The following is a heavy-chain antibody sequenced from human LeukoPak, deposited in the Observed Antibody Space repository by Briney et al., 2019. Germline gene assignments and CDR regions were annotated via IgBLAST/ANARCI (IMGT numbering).Heavy chain of an antibody. CDR2: ISYDGSNK. Sequence: GRSLRLSCAASGFTFSSYAMHWVRQAPGKGLEWVAVISYDGSNKYYADSVKGRFTISRDNSMNTLYLQMNSLRAEDTAVYYCAKGSSTYSITSYWYFDLWGRGTLVTVSS. CDR3: AKGSSTYSITSYWYFDL. V-gene: IGHV3-30-3*01. CDR1: GFTFSSYA. D-gene: IGHD6-13*01. J-gene: IGHJ2*01.